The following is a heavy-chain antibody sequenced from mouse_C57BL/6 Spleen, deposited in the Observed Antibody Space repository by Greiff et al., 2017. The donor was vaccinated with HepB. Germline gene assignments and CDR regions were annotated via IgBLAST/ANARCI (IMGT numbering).Heavy chain of an antibody. CDR2: IHPNSGST. V-gene: IGHV1-64*01. J-gene: IGHJ2*01. CDR1: GYTFTSYW. Sequence: QVQLQQPGAELVKPGASVKLSCKASGYTFTSYWMHWVKQRPGQGLEWIGMIHPNSGSTNYNEKFKSKATLTVDKSSSTAYMQLSSLTSEDSAVYYCARWIYYDYDDFDYWGQGNTLTVSS. D-gene: IGHD2-4*01. CDR3: ARWIYYDYDDFDY.